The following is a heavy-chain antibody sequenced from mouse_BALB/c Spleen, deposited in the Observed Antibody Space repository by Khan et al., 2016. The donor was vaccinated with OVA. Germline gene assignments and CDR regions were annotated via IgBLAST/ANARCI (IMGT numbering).Heavy chain of an antibody. J-gene: IGHJ4*01. CDR1: GYSITSDYA. CDR2: ISSSGST. Sequence: EVKLEESGPGLVKPSQSLSLTCTVTGYSITSDYAWNWIRQFPGNKLEWMGYISSSGSTNYNPALNSRISITRDTSKNQFFLHLNSVTTEDTATYYCARDGSRYNYAMDYWGQGTSVTVSS. V-gene: IGHV3-2*02. D-gene: IGHD2-3*01. CDR3: ARDGSRYNYAMDY.